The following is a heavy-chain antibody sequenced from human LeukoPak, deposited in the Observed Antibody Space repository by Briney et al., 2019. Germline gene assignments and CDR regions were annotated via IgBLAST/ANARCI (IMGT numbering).Heavy chain of an antibody. CDR2: VSGGGGTT. CDR1: GFTFTNYG. CDR3: AREEGYIYGLLDF. Sequence: GGSLRLSCAASGFTFTNYGMSWVRQAPGKGPEWVSAVSGGGGTTYYADSVRGRFTISRDNSKNTLYLQVNSLRADDTAVYYCAREEGYIYGLLDFWGQGVLVPVSS. J-gene: IGHJ4*02. V-gene: IGHV3-23*01. D-gene: IGHD5-18*01.